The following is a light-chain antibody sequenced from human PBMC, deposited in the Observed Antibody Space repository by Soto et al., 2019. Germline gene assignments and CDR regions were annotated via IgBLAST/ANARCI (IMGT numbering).Light chain of an antibody. J-gene: IGLJ1*01. CDR2: EVS. V-gene: IGLV2-8*01. Sequence: QSVLTQPPSASGSPGQSVTISCTGTSSDVGGYNYVSWYQQHPGKAPKLLIYEVSKRPSGVPDRFSGSKSGNTASLTVSGRQAEDEADYYCSSYAGGNPIYVFGTGTKVTVL. CDR1: SSDVGGYNY. CDR3: SSYAGGNPIYV.